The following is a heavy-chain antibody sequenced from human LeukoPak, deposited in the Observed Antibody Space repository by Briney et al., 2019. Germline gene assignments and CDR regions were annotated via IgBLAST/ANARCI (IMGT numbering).Heavy chain of an antibody. V-gene: IGHV1-2*02. D-gene: IGHD1-26*01. CDR2: INPNSGGT. Sequence: ASVKVSCKASGYTFTGDYMHWVRQAPGQGLEWMGWINPNSGGTNYAQKFQGRVTMTRDTSISTAYMELSSLRSDDTAVYYCARALTLYSGSYYPQDVWGKGTTVTVSS. CDR1: GYTFTGDY. J-gene: IGHJ6*04. CDR3: ARALTLYSGSYYPQDV.